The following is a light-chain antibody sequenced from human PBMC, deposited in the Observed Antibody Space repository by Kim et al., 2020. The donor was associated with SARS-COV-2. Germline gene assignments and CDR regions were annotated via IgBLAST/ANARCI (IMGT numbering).Light chain of an antibody. CDR2: GAS. CDR1: QSVSSSY. Sequence: EIVLTQSPCTLSLSPGERATLSCRASQSVSSSYLGWYQQKPGQAPRLLIYGASTRATGMPDRFSGSGSGTDFTLTISRLQPEDFAVYYCHKYGSSPRTFGQGTKVDIK. J-gene: IGKJ1*01. CDR3: HKYGSSPRT. V-gene: IGKV3-20*01.